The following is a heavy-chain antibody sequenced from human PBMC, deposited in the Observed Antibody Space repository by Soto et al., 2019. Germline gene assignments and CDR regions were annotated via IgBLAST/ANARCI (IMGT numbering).Heavy chain of an antibody. CDR2: VYYNGIT. CDR3: TRANWYSEY. V-gene: IGHV4-59*11. D-gene: IGHD7-27*01. Sequence: QVQLQESGPGLVKPSETLSLTCTVSGGSIHNHYWSWIRQPPGKGLEWLGYVYYNGITNYNPSLKSRVTMSADTSKNQLSLHLTSLTAADTAIYYCTRANWYSEYWGQGTLVTVSS. CDR1: GGSIHNHY. J-gene: IGHJ4*02.